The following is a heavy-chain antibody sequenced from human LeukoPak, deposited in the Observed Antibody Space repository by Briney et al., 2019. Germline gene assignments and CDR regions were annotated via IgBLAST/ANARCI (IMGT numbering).Heavy chain of an antibody. CDR3: AKAYGSGVGIDY. D-gene: IGHD3-10*01. V-gene: IGHV3-30*18. CDR1: GFTFSSYG. Sequence: GGSLRLSCAASGFTFSSYGMHWVRQAQGKGLEWVAVISYDGSNKYYADSVKGRFTISRDNSKNTLYLQMNSLRAEDTAVYYCAKAYGSGVGIDYWGQGTLVTVSS. CDR2: ISYDGSNK. J-gene: IGHJ4*02.